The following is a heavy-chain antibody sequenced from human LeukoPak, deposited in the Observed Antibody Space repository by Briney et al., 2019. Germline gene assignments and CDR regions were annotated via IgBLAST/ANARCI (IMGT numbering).Heavy chain of an antibody. J-gene: IGHJ4*02. V-gene: IGHV5-10-1*01. CDR2: IDASEFYN. CDR1: GYRFTIYW. Sequence: GESMKISSEGSGYRFTIYWISWVRQMPGKGRGWMGRIDASEFYNNYSPSFQGHITNSPDQSTSTAYLQGSSLKASDTAMYYCARLPSMVAVAGDYLNYWGQGTPFTVS. CDR3: ARLPSMVAVAGDYLNY. D-gene: IGHD6-19*01.